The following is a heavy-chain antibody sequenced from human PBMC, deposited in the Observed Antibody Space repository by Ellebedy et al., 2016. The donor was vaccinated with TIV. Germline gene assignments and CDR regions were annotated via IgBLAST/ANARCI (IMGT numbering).Heavy chain of an antibody. Sequence: GESLKISCAASGFTFSTYSMNWVRQAPGKGLEWVSYISSSSSTIYYADSVKGRFTISRDSAKNTLYLQMNSLRAEDTAVYYCARGVYDSSDYYPFDYWGQGTLVTISS. CDR2: ISSSSSTI. J-gene: IGHJ4*02. CDR1: GFTFSTYS. V-gene: IGHV3-48*01. D-gene: IGHD3-22*01. CDR3: ARGVYDSSDYYPFDY.